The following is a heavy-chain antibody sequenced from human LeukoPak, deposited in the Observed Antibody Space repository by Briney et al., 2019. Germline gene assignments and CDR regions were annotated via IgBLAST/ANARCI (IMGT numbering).Heavy chain of an antibody. D-gene: IGHD6-13*01. CDR2: IKQDGSEK. V-gene: IGHV3-7*01. Sequence: GGSLRLSCAASGFTFSSYRMSWVRQAPGKGLEWVANIKQDGSEKYYVDSVKGRFTISRDNAKNSLYLQMNSLRAEDTAVYYCARATSWFRAFDIWGQGTMVTVSS. J-gene: IGHJ3*02. CDR1: GFTFSSYR. CDR3: ARATSWFRAFDI.